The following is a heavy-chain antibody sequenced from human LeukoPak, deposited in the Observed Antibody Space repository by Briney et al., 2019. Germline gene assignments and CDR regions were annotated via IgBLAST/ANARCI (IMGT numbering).Heavy chain of an antibody. CDR2: IKQDESQK. CDR3: ARDQAVASVYREDA. V-gene: IGHV3-7*01. J-gene: IGHJ5*02. D-gene: IGHD6-19*01. CDR1: GFTLSSYW. Sequence: GGSLRLSCAASGFTLSSYWMTWVRQAPGEGLEGVAKIKQDESQKYYVDSVKARFTISRDNAKNSLFLQMNSLRAEDTAVYYCARDQAVASVYREDAWGQGTLVTVSS.